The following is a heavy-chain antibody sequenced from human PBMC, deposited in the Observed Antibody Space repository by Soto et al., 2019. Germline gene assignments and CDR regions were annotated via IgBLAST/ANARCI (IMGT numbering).Heavy chain of an antibody. CDR3: ARDMEIFGVVIIREYYYYYYGMDV. D-gene: IGHD3-3*01. J-gene: IGHJ6*02. Sequence: SVKVSCKASGGTFSSYAISWVRQAPGQGLEWMGGIIPIFGTANYAQKFQGRVTITADESTSTAYMELSSLRSEDTAVYYCARDMEIFGVVIIREYYYYYYGMDVWGQGTTVTVSS. CDR2: IIPIFGTA. V-gene: IGHV1-69*13. CDR1: GGTFSSYA.